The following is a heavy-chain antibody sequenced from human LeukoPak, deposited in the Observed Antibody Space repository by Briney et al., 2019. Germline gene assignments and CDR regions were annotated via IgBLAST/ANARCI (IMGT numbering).Heavy chain of an antibody. J-gene: IGHJ6*02. V-gene: IGHV4-39*01. Sequence: PSETLSLTCTVSGGSISSTSYYWGWIRQPPGKGLEWIGTIYYSGSTYYNSSLKSRVTISIDTSKNQFSLKLSSVTAADTAVYYCARHAKGLYYGVDVWGQGTTVTVSS. CDR2: IYYSGST. CDR1: GGSISSTSYY. D-gene: IGHD3/OR15-3a*01. CDR3: ARHAKGLYYGVDV.